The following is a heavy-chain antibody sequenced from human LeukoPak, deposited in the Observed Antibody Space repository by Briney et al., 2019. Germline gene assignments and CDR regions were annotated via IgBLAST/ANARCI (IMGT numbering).Heavy chain of an antibody. Sequence: GRSLRLSCAASGFTFSAYNMHWVRQAPGKGLEWVGRIKSKTDGGTTDYAAPVKGRFTISRDDSKNTLYLQMNSLKTEDTAVYYCTTERDFYYYYYYYMDVWGKGTTVTVSS. J-gene: IGHJ6*03. CDR3: TTERDFYYYYYYYMDV. V-gene: IGHV3-15*01. CDR2: IKSKTDGGTT. CDR1: GFTFSAYN. D-gene: IGHD3-3*01.